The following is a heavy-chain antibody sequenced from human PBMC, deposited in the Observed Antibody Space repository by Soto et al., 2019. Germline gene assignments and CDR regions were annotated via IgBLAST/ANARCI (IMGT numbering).Heavy chain of an antibody. CDR1: GFSFSTYE. CDR2: ISSSGSAI. CDR3: ATVYHDFWSGYVY. V-gene: IGHV3-48*03. Sequence: EVQLVESGGGFVQPGGSLRLSCAASGFSFSTYEMNWVRQAPGKGLEWVSYISSSGSAIYYADSVKGRFSISRDNAKNSLNLQMNSLRAEDTAVYYCATVYHDFWSGYVYWGQGTLVTVSS. D-gene: IGHD3-3*01. J-gene: IGHJ4*02.